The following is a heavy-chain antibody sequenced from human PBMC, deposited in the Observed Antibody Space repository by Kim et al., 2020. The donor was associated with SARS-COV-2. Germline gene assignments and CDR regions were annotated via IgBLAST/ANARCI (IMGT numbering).Heavy chain of an antibody. Sequence: SRSTNYNHPLKSRVIISVDTSKNQFSVRLTSVTTTDTAVYYCVRGAAGFDPWGQGTLVTVSS. CDR3: VRGAAGFDP. D-gene: IGHD6-13*01. CDR2: SRST. J-gene: IGHJ5*02. V-gene: IGHV4-59*09.